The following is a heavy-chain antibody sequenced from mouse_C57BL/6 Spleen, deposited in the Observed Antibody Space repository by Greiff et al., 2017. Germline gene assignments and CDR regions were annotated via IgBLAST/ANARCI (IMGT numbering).Heavy chain of an antibody. CDR3: ARGGLGGDY. V-gene: IGHV1-82*01. D-gene: IGHD4-1*01. CDR1: GYAFSSSW. J-gene: IGHJ2*01. Sequence: VQLQQSGPELVKPGASVKISCKASGYAFSSSWMNWVKQRPGKGLEWIGRIYPGDGDTNYNGKFKGKATLTADKSPSTAYMQLSSLTSEDSAVYFCARGGLGGDYWGQGTTLTVSS. CDR2: IYPGDGDT.